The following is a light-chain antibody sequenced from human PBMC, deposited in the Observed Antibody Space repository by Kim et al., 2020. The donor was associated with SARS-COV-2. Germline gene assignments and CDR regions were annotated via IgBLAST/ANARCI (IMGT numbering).Light chain of an antibody. J-gene: IGKJ1*01. CDR2: AAS. CDR1: LGIRDY. CDR3: QKYDSAPWT. V-gene: IGKV1-27*01. Sequence: DTQMTQSPSSLSASVGDRVTITCRASLGIRDYLAWYQQKPGEVPKLLIYAASTLQSGVPLRFSGSGSGTDFTLNISDLQPEDAATYFCQKYDSAPWTFGQGTKLEIK.